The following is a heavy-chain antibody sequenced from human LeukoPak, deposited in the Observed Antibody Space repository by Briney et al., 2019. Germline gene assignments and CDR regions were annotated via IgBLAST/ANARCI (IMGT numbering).Heavy chain of an antibody. V-gene: IGHV4-59*01. CDR2: IYYTGST. CDR1: GGSISPWY. J-gene: IGHJ4*02. D-gene: IGHD7-27*01. Sequence: PSETLSLTCTVSGGSISPWYWSWIRQPPGKRLEWIGYIYYTGSTNHNPSLKSRLTMSVDTSKNQVSLKLTSVTAADTAVYYCARDNWANDYRGQGTLGTGPS. CDR3: ARDNWANDY.